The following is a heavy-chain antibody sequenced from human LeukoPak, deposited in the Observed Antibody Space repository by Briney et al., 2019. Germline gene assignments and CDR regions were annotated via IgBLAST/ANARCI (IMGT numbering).Heavy chain of an antibody. CDR2: IYTSGST. Sequence: PSETLSLTCTVSGGSISSYYWSWIRQPAGKGLEWIGRIYTSGSTNYNPSLKSRVTMSVDTSKNQFSLKLSSVTAGDTAVYYCARAAYCSSTSCFHWFDPWGQGTLVTVSS. D-gene: IGHD2-2*01. V-gene: IGHV4-4*07. CDR3: ARAAYCSSTSCFHWFDP. J-gene: IGHJ5*02. CDR1: GGSISSYY.